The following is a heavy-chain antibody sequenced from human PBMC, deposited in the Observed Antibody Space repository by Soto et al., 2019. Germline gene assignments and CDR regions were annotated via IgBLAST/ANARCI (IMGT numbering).Heavy chain of an antibody. CDR3: ARDRGVAPPVAGNTHYYYYMDV. Sequence: QDQLVQSGVEVKKPGASVKVSCKASGYSFTNYGITWVRQAPGHGFEWMGWISAYNGNTNYAQKFQGRVTMTTDASKSTAYLELRSLRSDDTAVYYCARDRGVAPPVAGNTHYYYYMDVWGKGTTVTVSS. D-gene: IGHD6-19*01. J-gene: IGHJ6*03. V-gene: IGHV1-18*01. CDR1: GYSFTNYG. CDR2: ISAYNGNT.